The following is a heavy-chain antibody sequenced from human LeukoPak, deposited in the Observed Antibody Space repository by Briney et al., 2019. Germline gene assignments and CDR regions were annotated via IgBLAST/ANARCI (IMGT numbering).Heavy chain of an antibody. J-gene: IGHJ1*01. CDR2: IYSGGST. CDR1: GFTVSSNY. Sequence: GGSLRLSCAASGFTVSSNYMSWVRQAPGKGLEWVSVIYSGGSTYYADSVKGRFTISRDNSKDTLYLQMNSLRAEDTAVYYCARLAADDAEYFQHWGQGTLVTVSS. V-gene: IGHV3-53*01. D-gene: IGHD6-13*01. CDR3: ARLAADDAEYFQH.